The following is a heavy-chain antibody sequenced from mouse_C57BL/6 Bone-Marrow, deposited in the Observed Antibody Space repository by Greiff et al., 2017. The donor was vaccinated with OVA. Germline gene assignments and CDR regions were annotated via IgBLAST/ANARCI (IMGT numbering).Heavy chain of an antibody. CDR1: GYTFTSYW. CDR2: IDPSDSYT. J-gene: IGHJ1*03. V-gene: IGHV1-69*01. Sequence: VQLQQPGAELVMPGASVKLSCKASGYTFTSYWMHWVKQRPGQGLEWIGEIDPSDSYTNYNQKFKGTSTLPVDKSSSTAYMQLSSLTSEDSAVXYCAREGFYCNHWYFDVWGTGTTVTVSS. CDR3: AREGFYCNHWYFDV. D-gene: IGHD2-3*01.